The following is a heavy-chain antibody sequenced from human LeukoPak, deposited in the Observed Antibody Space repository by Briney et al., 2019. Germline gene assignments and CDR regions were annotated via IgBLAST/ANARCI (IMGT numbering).Heavy chain of an antibody. V-gene: IGHV4-39*07. CDR2: IYYSGST. Sequence: PSETLSLTCTVSGGSISSSSYCWGWIRQPPGKGLEWIGSIYYSGSTYYNTSLESRVTISVDTSKNQFSLKLSSVTAADTAVYCCARAYSSSWYFNWFDPWGQGTLVTVSS. CDR3: ARAYSSSWYFNWFDP. D-gene: IGHD6-13*01. J-gene: IGHJ5*02. CDR1: GGSISSSSYC.